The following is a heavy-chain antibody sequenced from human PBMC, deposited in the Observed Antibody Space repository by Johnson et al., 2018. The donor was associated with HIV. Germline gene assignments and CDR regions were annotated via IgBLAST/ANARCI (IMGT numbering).Heavy chain of an antibody. J-gene: IGHJ3*01. CDR3: ATVGGSSSGWYV. D-gene: IGHD6-19*01. CDR2: IKSETDGGTT. V-gene: IGHV3-15*01. CDR1: GFTFTNAW. Sequence: VQLVESGGGLVKPGGSLRLSCAASGFTFTNAWMSWVRQAPGKGLEWVGRIKSETDGGTTDYAAPVHGRFTISRDDSKNTLYLQMNSLKIEDTAVDYCATVGGSSSGWYVWGQGTMVTVSS.